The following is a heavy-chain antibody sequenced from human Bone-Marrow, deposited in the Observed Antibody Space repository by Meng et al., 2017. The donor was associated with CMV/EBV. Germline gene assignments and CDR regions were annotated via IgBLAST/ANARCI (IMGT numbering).Heavy chain of an antibody. CDR1: GYSFTGYF. J-gene: IGHJ6*02. CDR2: INPNNGDT. CDR3: ARDFLLQGFGRYFDWPRYYYGMDV. V-gene: IGHV1-2*02. Sequence: ASVKVSCKSSGYSFTGYFMHWVRQAPGQGLEWMGWINPNNGDTRYSQNFKGRVTMTRDRSLNTLYLDLSRLRSDDTAVYYCARDFLLQGFGRYFDWPRYYYGMDVWGQGTTVTFSS. D-gene: IGHD3-9*01.